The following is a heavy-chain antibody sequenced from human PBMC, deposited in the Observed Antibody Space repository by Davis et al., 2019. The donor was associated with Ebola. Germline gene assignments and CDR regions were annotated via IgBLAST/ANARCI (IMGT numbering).Heavy chain of an antibody. V-gene: IGHV3-30-3*01. CDR3: ASGLYGDYSDGY. J-gene: IGHJ4*02. D-gene: IGHD4-17*01. CDR1: GFTFSSSA. Sequence: PGGSLRLSCADSGFTFSSSAMHWVRQAPGKGLEWVAFISYDGSNKYYADSVKGRFTISRDNSKNTLYLQMNSLRVEDTAVYNCASGLYGDYSDGYWGQGTLVTVSS. CDR2: ISYDGSNK.